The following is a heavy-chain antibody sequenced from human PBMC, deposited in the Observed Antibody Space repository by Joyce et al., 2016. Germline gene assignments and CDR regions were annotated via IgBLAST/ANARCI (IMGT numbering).Heavy chain of an antibody. CDR1: GWTFSIYV. CDR3: ARTYDRTAYFAY. J-gene: IGHJ4*02. Sequence: VQLVESVGALVQPGGSLRLFCAASGWTFSIYVMNWVRQGTGKGLEWISHITYNRDAIYYAYSVKGRVTISRDNAKNVLYLQMNSLRDEDTALYYCARTYDRTAYFAYWGQGTLVTVSS. D-gene: IGHD3-22*01. V-gene: IGHV3-48*02. CDR2: ITYNRDAI.